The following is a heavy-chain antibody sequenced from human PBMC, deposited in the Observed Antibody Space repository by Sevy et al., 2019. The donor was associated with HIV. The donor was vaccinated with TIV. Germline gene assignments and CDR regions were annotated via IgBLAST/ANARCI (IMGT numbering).Heavy chain of an antibody. CDR3: ARDTTALYREATIVMRVGLNY. CDR2: ISSSGCTI. CDR1: GFTFSSYE. D-gene: IGHD1-26*01. J-gene: IGHJ4*02. V-gene: IGHV3-48*03. Sequence: GGSLRLSCAASGFTFSSYEMNWVRQAPGKGLEWVSYISSSGCTIYYADSVQGRFTFSGDNAKNSLYLQLNSLRAEDTAVYYCARDTTALYREATIVMRVGLNYWGQGTLVTVSS.